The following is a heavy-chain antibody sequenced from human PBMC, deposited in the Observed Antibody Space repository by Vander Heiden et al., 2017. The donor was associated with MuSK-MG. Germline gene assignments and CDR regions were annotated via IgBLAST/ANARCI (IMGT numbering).Heavy chain of an antibody. J-gene: IGHJ3*02. V-gene: IGHV2-26*01. D-gene: IGHD6-13*01. Sequence: QVTLKESGPVLVKPTETLTLTCTVSGFSLSNARMGVSWIRQPPGKALEWLSTIFSDGEKSLHHTLEGRLNNSKDTPKRQGVLTMTNMDPGETAKYYCARIPGQQLVKGDDAFDIWGQGTMVTVSS. CDR1: GFSLSNARMG. CDR3: ARIPGQQLVKGDDAFDI. CDR2: IFSDGEK.